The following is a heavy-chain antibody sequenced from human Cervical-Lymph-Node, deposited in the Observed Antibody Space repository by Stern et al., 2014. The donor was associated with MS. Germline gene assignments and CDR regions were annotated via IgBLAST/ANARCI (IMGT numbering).Heavy chain of an antibody. CDR3: ARGNGYGSCGSCYSFDY. D-gene: IGHD2-15*01. CDR2: IGTAGDT. CDR1: GFTFSSYD. Sequence: VQLVESGGGLVQPGGSLRLSCAASGFTFSSYDMHWVRQATGKGLEWVSAIGTAGDTYYPGSVQGRFTISRENAKNSLYVHMDRLRAGDTAVYYCARGNGYGSCGSCYSFDYWGQGTLVTVSS. V-gene: IGHV3-13*01. J-gene: IGHJ4*02.